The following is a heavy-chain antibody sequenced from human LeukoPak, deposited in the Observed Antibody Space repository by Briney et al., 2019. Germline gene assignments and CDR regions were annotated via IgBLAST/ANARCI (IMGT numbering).Heavy chain of an antibody. CDR3: ARDINWGSDAFDM. V-gene: IGHV4-61*01. CDR1: GGSVISGSHY. D-gene: IGHD7-27*01. J-gene: IGHJ3*02. CDR2: IYYSGTT. Sequence: NASETLSLTCTVSGGSVISGSHYWTWIRQPPGKGLEWIGYIYYSGTTNYNTSLKSRVTISVDTSKNQFSLMLSSVTAADTAVYYCARDINWGSDAFDMWGQGTMVTVSS.